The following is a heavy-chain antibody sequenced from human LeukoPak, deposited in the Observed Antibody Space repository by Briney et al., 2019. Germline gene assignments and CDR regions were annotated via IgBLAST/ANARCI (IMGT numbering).Heavy chain of an antibody. Sequence: ASVKVSCKASGYTFTTYYIHWIRQTPGQGFEWMGVSYPDAGTTDHRPKFRDSFVMTADTVTSTLYMELGSLTSKDTGVYYCVREFVGGTFDYWGQGALITVSA. CDR2: SYPDAGTT. V-gene: IGHV1-46*01. CDR3: VREFVGGTFDY. D-gene: IGHD3-3*01. J-gene: IGHJ4*02. CDR1: GYTFTTYY.